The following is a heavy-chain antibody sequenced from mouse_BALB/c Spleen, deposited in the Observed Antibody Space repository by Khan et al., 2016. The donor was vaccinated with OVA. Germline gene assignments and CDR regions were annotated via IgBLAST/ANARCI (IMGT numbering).Heavy chain of an antibody. CDR2: INPSTGYT. V-gene: IGHV1-7*01. CDR1: GYTFTTYW. D-gene: IGHD2-4*01. J-gene: IGHJ3*01. CDR3: ARTATMTYRFAY. Sequence: VQLQESGAELAKPGASVKMSCKASGYTFTTYWIHWVKQRPGQGLEWLGYINPSTGYTEHNQKFKDKATLTADIYSSTAYMQLSSLTSEDSAVYYCARTATMTYRFAYWGQGTLVTVSA.